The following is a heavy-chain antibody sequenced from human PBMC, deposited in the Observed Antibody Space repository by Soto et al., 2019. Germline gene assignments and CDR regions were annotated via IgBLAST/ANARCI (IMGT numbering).Heavy chain of an antibody. Sequence: GGSLRLSCAVSGLTFSTDWINWVRQAPGKGLEWVGRIKSKSHGGTTDFAAPVKGSFAIARAESKSIAQMEMNSLKIEDTAVYYCLSDSYTGLTVGRLDFCGKGILVTLSS. CDR3: LSDSYTGLTVGRLDF. CDR2: IKSKSHGGTT. V-gene: IGHV3-15*07. J-gene: IGHJ4*02. D-gene: IGHD3-22*01. CDR1: GLTFSTDW.